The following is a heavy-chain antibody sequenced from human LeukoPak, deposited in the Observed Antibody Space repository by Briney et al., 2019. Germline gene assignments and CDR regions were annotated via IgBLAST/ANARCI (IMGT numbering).Heavy chain of an antibody. CDR3: ARLYIGRYSRSTHYNWFDP. CDR1: VGSFSGYY. Sequence: SETLSLTCAVYVGSFSGYYWSWIRQPPGKGLECIGEINHSGSTNYNPPIKRRVTISVDTSKNHFSLNLTSVTAADTAAYYSARLYIGRYSRSTHYNWFDPWGQGTLVTVSS. D-gene: IGHD6-6*01. V-gene: IGHV4-34*01. J-gene: IGHJ5*02. CDR2: INHSGST.